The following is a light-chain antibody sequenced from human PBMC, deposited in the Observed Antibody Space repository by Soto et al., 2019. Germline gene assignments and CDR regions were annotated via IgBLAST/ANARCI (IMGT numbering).Light chain of an antibody. CDR3: SSYTTSNTRQIV. V-gene: IGLV2-14*03. CDR2: DVS. Sequence: QSALTQPASVSGSPGQSITISCTGTSSDVGGYHYVSWYQHHPGKAPKLMIFDVSNRPSGVSNRFSGSKSGNTASLTISGLQPEDEADYYCSSYTTSNTRQIVFGTGTQLTV. CDR1: SSDVGGYHY. J-gene: IGLJ1*01.